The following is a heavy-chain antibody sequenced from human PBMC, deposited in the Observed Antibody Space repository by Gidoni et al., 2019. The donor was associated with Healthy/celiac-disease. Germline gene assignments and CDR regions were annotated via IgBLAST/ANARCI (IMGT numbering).Heavy chain of an antibody. D-gene: IGHD5-12*01. CDR3: ARGKGGYSGYWPVYNWFDP. CDR2: INHSGST. V-gene: IGHV4-34*01. CDR1: GGSFSGYY. J-gene: IGHJ5*02. Sequence: QVQLQQWGAGLLKPSETLSLTCAVYGGSFSGYYWSWIRQPPGKGLEWIGEINHSGSTNYNPSLKSRVTISVDTSKNQFSLKLSSVTAADTAVYYCARGKGGYSGYWPVYNWFDPWGQGTLVTVSS.